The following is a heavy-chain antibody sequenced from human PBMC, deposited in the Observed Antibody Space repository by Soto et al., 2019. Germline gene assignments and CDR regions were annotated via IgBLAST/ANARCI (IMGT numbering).Heavy chain of an antibody. CDR2: INHSGST. V-gene: IGHV4-34*01. CDR1: GGSFSGYY. J-gene: IGHJ5*02. Sequence: QVQLQQWGAGLLKPSETLSLTCAVYGGSFSGYYWSWIRQPPGKGLEWIGEINHSGSTNYNPSLKSRVTISVDTSKHQCSLKLSSVTAADTAVYYCARHDYGDYDNWFDPWGQGTLVTVSS. D-gene: IGHD4-17*01. CDR3: ARHDYGDYDNWFDP.